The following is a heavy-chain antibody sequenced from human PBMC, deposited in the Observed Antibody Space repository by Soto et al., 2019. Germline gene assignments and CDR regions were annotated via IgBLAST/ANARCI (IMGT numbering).Heavy chain of an antibody. J-gene: IGHJ6*02. CDR3: ARHAYDFWSGHPNPRYYYGMDV. V-gene: IGHV5-51*01. Sequence: GESLKISCKRSGYSFTSYWIGWVRQMPGKGLEWMGIIYPGDSNTRYSPSLQGQVTISVNKSISTAYLQWSSLKATDTAMYYCARHAYDFWSGHPNPRYYYGMDVWGQGTTVTVSS. CDR1: GYSFTSYW. CDR2: IYPGDSNT. D-gene: IGHD3-3*01.